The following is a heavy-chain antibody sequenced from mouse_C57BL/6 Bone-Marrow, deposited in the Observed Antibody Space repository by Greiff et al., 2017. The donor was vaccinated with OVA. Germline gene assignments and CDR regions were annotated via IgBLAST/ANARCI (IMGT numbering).Heavy chain of an antibody. CDR1: GYTFTSYW. V-gene: IGHV1-61*01. Sequence: VQLQQPGAELVRPGSSVKLSCKASGYTFTSYWMDWVKQRPGQGLEWIGNIYPSDSETHYNQKFKDKATLTVDKSSSTAYIQLSSLTSEDSAVYYCASLWYFDVWGTGTTVTVSS. J-gene: IGHJ1*03. CDR2: IYPSDSET. CDR3: ASLWYFDV.